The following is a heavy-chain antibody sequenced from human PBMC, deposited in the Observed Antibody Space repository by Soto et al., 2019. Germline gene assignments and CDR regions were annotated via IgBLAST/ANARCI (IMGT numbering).Heavy chain of an antibody. J-gene: IGHJ4*02. V-gene: IGHV3-23*01. CDR3: AKAYFVWSSQQPYYFDY. CDR2: ISGSGGRS. Sequence: EVQLLDSGGGLVQPGGSLRLSCAASGFTFSNYAMTWVRQGPGKGLEWVSGISGSGGRSYYADSVKGRFTISRDNSKSTLYFQMTSLRAEDTAVYYCAKAYFVWSSQQPYYFDYWGQGTLLTVSS. D-gene: IGHD3-16*01. CDR1: GFTFSNYA.